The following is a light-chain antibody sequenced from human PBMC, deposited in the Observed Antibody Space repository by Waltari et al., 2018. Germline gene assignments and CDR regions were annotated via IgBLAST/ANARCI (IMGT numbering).Light chain of an antibody. V-gene: IGLV2-11*01. J-gene: IGLJ2*01. CDR1: SSDVGGYDH. CDR2: DVN. Sequence: QSALTQPHSVSGSPGQSVTISCTGTSSDVGGYDHVSWYQQHPGKAPTVVIHDVNRRPSGDPYRFTASKSGHTASLTISGLQAEDEGDYYCCSYAVGTYTWFFGGGTKLTVL. CDR3: CSYAVGTYTWF.